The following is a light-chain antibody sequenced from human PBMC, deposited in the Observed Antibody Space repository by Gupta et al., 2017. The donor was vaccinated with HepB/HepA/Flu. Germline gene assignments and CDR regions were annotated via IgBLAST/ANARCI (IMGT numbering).Light chain of an antibody. J-gene: IGKJ5*01. CDR3: QQYHSEPYT. CDR1: QGISNR. V-gene: IGKV1-16*02. Sequence: IQVTQSPSSLSASVGDTVTITCRASQGISNRFAWFQQKPGEAPKSLIYAASSLQSGAPSKFSGSGSGTDFTLTIIRLQPEDFATYYCQQYHSEPYTFGHGTRLEIK. CDR2: AAS.